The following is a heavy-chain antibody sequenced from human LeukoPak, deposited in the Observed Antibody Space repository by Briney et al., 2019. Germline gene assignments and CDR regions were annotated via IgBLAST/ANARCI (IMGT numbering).Heavy chain of an antibody. CDR2: IYYSGST. J-gene: IGHJ4*02. V-gene: IGHV4-61*05. D-gene: IGHD3-10*01. Sequence: PSETLSLTCTVSGGSIRSTSYYWSWIRQPPGKGLEWIGYIYYSGSTNYNPSLKSRVTISVDTSKNQFSLKLSSVTAADTAVYYCARVVHDSGSPHFDYWGQGTLVTVSS. CDR3: ARVVHDSGSPHFDY. CDR1: GGSIRSTSYY.